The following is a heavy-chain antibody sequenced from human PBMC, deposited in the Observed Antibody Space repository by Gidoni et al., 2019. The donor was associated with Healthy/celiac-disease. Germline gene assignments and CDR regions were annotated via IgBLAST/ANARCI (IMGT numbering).Heavy chain of an antibody. CDR1: GFTFSSYS. CDR3: ARGGWGDAFDI. CDR2: ISSSSSYI. D-gene: IGHD1-26*01. J-gene: IGHJ3*02. Sequence: EVQLVESGGGLVKPGGSLRLSCAASGFTFSSYSMNWVRQAPGKGLEWVSSISSSSSYIYYADSVKGRFTISRDNAKNSLYLKMNSLRAEDTAVYYCARGGWGDAFDIWGQGTMVTVSS. V-gene: IGHV3-21*01.